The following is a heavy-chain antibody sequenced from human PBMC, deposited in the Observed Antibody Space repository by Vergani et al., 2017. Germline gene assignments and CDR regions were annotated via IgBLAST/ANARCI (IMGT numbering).Heavy chain of an antibody. V-gene: IGHV4-61*02. Sequence: QVQLQESGPGLVKPSQTLSLTCTVSGGSISSGSYYWSWIRQPAGKGLEWIGRIYTSGSTNYNPSLKSRVTISVDTSKNQFSLTLSSVTAADTAVYYCARGSYYYYMDVWGKGTTVTVSS. J-gene: IGHJ6*03. CDR2: IYTSGST. CDR1: GGSISSGSYY. CDR3: ARGSYYYYMDV.